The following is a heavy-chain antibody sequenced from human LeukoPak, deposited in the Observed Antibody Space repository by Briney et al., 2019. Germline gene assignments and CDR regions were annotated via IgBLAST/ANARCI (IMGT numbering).Heavy chain of an antibody. CDR2: ISLAGQT. CDR3: SRESGPFCPFGY. V-gene: IGHV4/OR15-8*02. J-gene: IGHJ4*02. D-gene: IGHD1-26*01. CDR1: GGSISGTNW. Sequence: SETLSLTCGVSGGSISGTNWWSWVRQPPGQGLEWIGEISLAGQTNYNPSLNGRVTMSLDKSSNQLSLHLTSVTAADTAAYFCSRESGPFCPFGYWGQGTLVIVSS.